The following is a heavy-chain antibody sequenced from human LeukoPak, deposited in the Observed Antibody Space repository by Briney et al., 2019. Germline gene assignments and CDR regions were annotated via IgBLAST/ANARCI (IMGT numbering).Heavy chain of an antibody. D-gene: IGHD1-26*01. CDR2: INTDGTGT. Sequence: PGRSLTLSCAASGLTFSNYWMHCVRHPPGKWLVWLSRINTDGTGTSYADSVKGRFTISRDGAKNTLYLQMSGLRAEDTAVYYCARVKSGSYYPIDYWGQGTLVTVSS. CDR1: GLTFSNYW. V-gene: IGHV3-74*01. CDR3: ARVKSGSYYPIDY. J-gene: IGHJ4*02.